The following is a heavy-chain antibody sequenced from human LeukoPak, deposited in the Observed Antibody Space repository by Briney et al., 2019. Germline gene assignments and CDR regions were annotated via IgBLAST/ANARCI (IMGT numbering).Heavy chain of an antibody. V-gene: IGHV4-61*02. CDR1: GGSISSGSYY. CDR2: IYTSGST. Sequence: PSETLSLTCTVSGGSISSGSYYWSWIRQPAGKGLEWIGRIYTSGSTNYNPSLKSRVTISVDTSKNQCSLKLSSVTAADTAVYYCAREAGDYYYYYYMDVWGKGTTVTVSS. D-gene: IGHD3-10*01. J-gene: IGHJ6*03. CDR3: AREAGDYYYYYYMDV.